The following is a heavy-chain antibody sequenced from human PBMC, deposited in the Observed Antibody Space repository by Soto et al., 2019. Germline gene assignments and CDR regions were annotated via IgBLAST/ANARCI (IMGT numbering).Heavy chain of an antibody. CDR3: VSPFRPNYYDSSGYYYYYGMDV. CDR2: ISSSSSYI. CDR1: GFTFSSYS. D-gene: IGHD3-22*01. V-gene: IGHV3-21*01. Sequence: GGSLRLSCAASGFTFSSYSMNWVRQAPGKGLEWVSSISSSSSYIYYADSVKGRFTISRDNAKNSLYLQMNSLRAEDTAVYYCVSPFRPNYYDSSGYYYYYGMDVWGQGTTVTVSS. J-gene: IGHJ6*02.